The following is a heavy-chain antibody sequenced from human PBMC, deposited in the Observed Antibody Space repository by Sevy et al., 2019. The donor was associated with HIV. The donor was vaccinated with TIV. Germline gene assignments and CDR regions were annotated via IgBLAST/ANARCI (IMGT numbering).Heavy chain of an antibody. Sequence: GGALRLPCAASGFSLSDHAVRWVRQTPGKGLEWLAVISYNGRNQYYEDSVKGRFTISKDDSKNTCYRQLNSMGAEDTAVYYCARFVGYCSGGRCSIIDFWGQGTLVTVSS. CDR3: ARFVGYCSGGRCSIIDF. V-gene: IGHV3-30*04. CDR1: GFSLSDHA. J-gene: IGHJ4*02. D-gene: IGHD2-15*01. CDR2: ISYNGRNQ.